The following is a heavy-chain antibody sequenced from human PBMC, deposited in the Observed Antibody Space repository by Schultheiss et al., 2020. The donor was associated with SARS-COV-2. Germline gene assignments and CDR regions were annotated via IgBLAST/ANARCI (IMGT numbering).Heavy chain of an antibody. D-gene: IGHD5-24*01. CDR1: GGSISSSSYY. CDR3: ARGRDAYKLGY. Sequence: SETLSLTCTVSGGSISSSSYYWGWIRQPPGKGLEWIGSIYYSGSTYYNPSLKSRVTISVDTSKNQFSLKLSSVTAADTAVYYCARGRDAYKLGYWGQGTLVTVSS. CDR2: IYYSGST. V-gene: IGHV4-39*01. J-gene: IGHJ4*02.